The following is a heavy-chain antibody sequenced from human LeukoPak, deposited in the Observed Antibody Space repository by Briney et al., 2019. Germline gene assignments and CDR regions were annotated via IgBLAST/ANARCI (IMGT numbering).Heavy chain of an antibody. Sequence: PSETLSLTCAVSGYSISSGYYWGWIRQPPGKGLEWIGSTYHSGSTYYNPSLKSRVTISVDTSKNQFSLKLSSVTAADTAVYYCARQFGVVIQRVYYYYYMDVWGKGTTVTVSS. D-gene: IGHD3-3*01. J-gene: IGHJ6*03. CDR1: GYSISSGYY. V-gene: IGHV4-38-2*01. CDR2: TYHSGST. CDR3: ARQFGVVIQRVYYYYYMDV.